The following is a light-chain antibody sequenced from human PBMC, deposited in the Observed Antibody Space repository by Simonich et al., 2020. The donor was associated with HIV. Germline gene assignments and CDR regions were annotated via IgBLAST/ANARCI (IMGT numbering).Light chain of an antibody. CDR2: EFS. CDR3: SSYAGSNNLV. CDR1: SRDVGGYNF. Sequence: QSALTQPPSASGSPGQSVTISCTGTSRDVGGYNFVSWYQQHPGKAPKLIIYEFSTRPSGVPDRFSGSKSGNTASLTVSGLQAEDEADYYCSSYAGSNNLVFGGGTKLTVL. V-gene: IGLV2-8*01. J-gene: IGLJ2*01.